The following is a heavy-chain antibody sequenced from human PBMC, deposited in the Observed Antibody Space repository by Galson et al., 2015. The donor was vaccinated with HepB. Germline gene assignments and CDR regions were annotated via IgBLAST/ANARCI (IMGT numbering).Heavy chain of an antibody. V-gene: IGHV5-51*03. CDR1: GYSFTSYW. J-gene: IGHJ6*02. CDR3: ASSSFTVATYPRYYYYYYGMDV. D-gene: IGHD4-17*01. Sequence: QSGAEVKKPGESLKISCKGSGYSFTSYWIGWVRQMPGKGLEWMGIIYPGDSDTRYSPSFQGQATISADKSISTAYLQWSSLKASDTAMYYCASSSFTVATYPRYYYYYYGMDVWGQGTPVTVSS. CDR2: IYPGDSDT.